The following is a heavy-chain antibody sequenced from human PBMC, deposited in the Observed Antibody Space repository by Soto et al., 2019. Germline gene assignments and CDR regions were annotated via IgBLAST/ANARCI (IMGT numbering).Heavy chain of an antibody. CDR3: ARLCLFFQADDGIRDEGPVSAFLLNRSSDL. CDR2: IYYSGST. V-gene: IGHV4-59*08. Sequence: PGKGLDWIGYIYYSGSTNYNPSLKSRVTISVDTSKNQFSLKLSSVTAADTAVYYCARLCLFFQADDGIRDEGPVSAFLLNRSSDL. D-gene: IGHD3-3*01. J-gene: IGHJ2*01.